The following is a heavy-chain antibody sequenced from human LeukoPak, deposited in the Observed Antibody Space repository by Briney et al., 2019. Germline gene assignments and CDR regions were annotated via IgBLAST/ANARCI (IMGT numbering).Heavy chain of an antibody. CDR2: IYYSGST. V-gene: IGHV4-39*07. D-gene: IGHD5-12*01. CDR3: AREIRGYSGYDSARYDYMDV. Sequence: SETLSLTCTVSGGSISSSSYYWGWIRQPPVKGLEWIGSIYYSGSTYYNPSLKSRVTISVDTSKNQFSLKLSSVTAADTAVYYCAREIRGYSGYDSARYDYMDVWGKGTTVTVSS. J-gene: IGHJ6*03. CDR1: GGSISSSSYY.